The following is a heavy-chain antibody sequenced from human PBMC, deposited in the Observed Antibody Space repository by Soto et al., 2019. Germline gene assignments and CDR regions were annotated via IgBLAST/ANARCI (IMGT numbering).Heavy chain of an antibody. V-gene: IGHV1-69*06. CDR3: ASSRVHVDTPPYYYYGMDV. D-gene: IGHD5-18*01. J-gene: IGHJ6*02. Sequence: QVQLVQSGAEVKKPGSSVKVSCKASGGTVSSYAISWVRQAPGQGLEWMGGIIPIFGTANYAQKFQGRVTITADKSTSTAYMELSSLRSEDTAVYYCASSRVHVDTPPYYYYGMDVWGQGTTVTVSS. CDR2: IIPIFGTA. CDR1: GGTVSSYA.